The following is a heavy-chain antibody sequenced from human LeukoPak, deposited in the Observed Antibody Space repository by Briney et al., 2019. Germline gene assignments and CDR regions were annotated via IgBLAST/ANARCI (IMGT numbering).Heavy chain of an antibody. CDR2: ISHDGTVQ. V-gene: IGHV3-30*18. CDR3: AKEGTAMASSYFDY. D-gene: IGHD5-18*01. J-gene: IGHJ4*02. Sequence: GRSLRLSCAASGFTFSSYGMQWVRQAPGKGLEWVAVISHDGTVQHYADSVKGRFTISRDNSDSTLYLQMNSLRDEDTAMYYCAKEGTAMASSYFDYWGQGTLITVSS. CDR1: GFTFSSYG.